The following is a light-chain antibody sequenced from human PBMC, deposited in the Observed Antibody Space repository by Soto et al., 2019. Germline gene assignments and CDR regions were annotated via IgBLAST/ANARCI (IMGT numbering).Light chain of an antibody. CDR1: QSISSW. CDR3: QQDNSYPWT. Sequence: DLQMTQSPSTLSASVGDRVTITCRASQSISSWLAWYQQKPGKAPKLLIYKASSLESAVPSRFSGSGSWTEFTLTISSLQPDDFATYYCQQDNSYPWTLGQGTKVETK. CDR2: KAS. V-gene: IGKV1-5*03. J-gene: IGKJ1*01.